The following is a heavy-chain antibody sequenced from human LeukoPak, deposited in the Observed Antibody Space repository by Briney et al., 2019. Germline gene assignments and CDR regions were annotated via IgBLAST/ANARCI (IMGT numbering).Heavy chain of an antibody. CDR1: GGSVSSTTYF. Sequence: SEALSLTCTVSGGSVSSTTYFWSWIRQPPGKGLEWIASINYSGSTYYNPSLKSRVTISVDTSENQFSLKLSSVTAADTAVYYCARYVVYGSGKYYFDYWGQGTLVTVSS. J-gene: IGHJ4*02. V-gene: IGHV4-39*01. D-gene: IGHD3-10*01. CDR2: INYSGST. CDR3: ARYVVYGSGKYYFDY.